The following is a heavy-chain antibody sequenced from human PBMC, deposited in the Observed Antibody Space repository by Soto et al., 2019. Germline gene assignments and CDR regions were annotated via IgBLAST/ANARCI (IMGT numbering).Heavy chain of an antibody. CDR3: AKDTYYHDSSGYYVFDS. Sequence: QVQLVESGGGVVQPGTSLRLSCAASGFSFSSYGMHWVRQTPGKGLEWVAGISYDGSNKYYVDSMKGRLTISRDNSKNKLDLQMNSLRAEDTAVYYCAKDTYYHDSSGYYVFDSWGQGTLVTVSS. J-gene: IGHJ4*02. V-gene: IGHV3-30*18. D-gene: IGHD3-22*01. CDR1: GFSFSSYG. CDR2: ISYDGSNK.